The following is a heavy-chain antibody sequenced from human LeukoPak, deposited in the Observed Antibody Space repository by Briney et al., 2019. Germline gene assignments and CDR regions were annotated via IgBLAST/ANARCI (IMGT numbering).Heavy chain of an antibody. D-gene: IGHD6-19*01. J-gene: IGHJ4*02. CDR3: ASLDSSGWYSFDY. CDR1: GFTFSSYG. CDR2: ISYDGSNK. V-gene: IGHV3-30*03. Sequence: PGGSLRLSCAASGFTFSSYGMHWVRQAPGKGLEWVAVISYDGSNKYYADSVKGRFTISRDNSKNTLYLQMNSLRAEDTAVYYCASLDSSGWYSFDYWGQGTLVTVSS.